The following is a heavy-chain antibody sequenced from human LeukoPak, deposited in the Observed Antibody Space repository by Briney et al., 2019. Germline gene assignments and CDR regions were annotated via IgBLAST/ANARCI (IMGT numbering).Heavy chain of an antibody. CDR1: GFTFSNYW. Sequence: GGSLRLSCVGSGFTFSNYWMTWVRQAPGRGLEWVANIKEDGSEEYYVDSVRGRFTISRDNAKNSLYLQMNSLRGEDTAIYYCARDLMFRGVNFDYWGQGISVTVSS. V-gene: IGHV3-7*01. J-gene: IGHJ4*02. D-gene: IGHD3-10*01. CDR3: ARDLMFRGVNFDY. CDR2: IKEDGSEE.